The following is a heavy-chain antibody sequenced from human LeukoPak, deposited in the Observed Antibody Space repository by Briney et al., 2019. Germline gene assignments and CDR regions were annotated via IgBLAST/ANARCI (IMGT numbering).Heavy chain of an antibody. J-gene: IGHJ5*02. CDR1: GGSISSYY. CDR2: IYYSGCA. CDR3: ARHGRGDYGDSMAHWFDP. D-gene: IGHD4-17*01. Sequence: SETLSLTCTVSGGSISSYYWSWIRQPPGKGLEWIGYIYYSGCANYNPSLKSRVTISVDTSKNQFSLKLSSVTAADTAVYYCARHGRGDYGDSMAHWFDPWGQGTLVTVSS. V-gene: IGHV4-59*08.